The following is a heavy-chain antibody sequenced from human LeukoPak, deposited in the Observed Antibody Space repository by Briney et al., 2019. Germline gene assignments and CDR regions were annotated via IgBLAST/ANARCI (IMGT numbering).Heavy chain of an antibody. Sequence: PGGSLRLSCTASGFTFGDYAMSWVRQAPGKGLEWVSAISGSGGDTYYADSVKGRFTISRDNSKNTLYVQLNSLRAEDTAVYYCAKYRGDNFGAYDYWGRGTLVSVSS. CDR2: ISGSGGDT. D-gene: IGHD4-23*01. V-gene: IGHV3-23*01. J-gene: IGHJ4*02. CDR1: GFTFGDYA. CDR3: AKYRGDNFGAYDY.